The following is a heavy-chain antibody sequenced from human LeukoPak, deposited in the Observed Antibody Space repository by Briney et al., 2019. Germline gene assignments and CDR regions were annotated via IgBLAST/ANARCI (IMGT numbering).Heavy chain of an antibody. CDR3: VRDYVMRGPVAGGY. D-gene: IGHD6-19*01. CDR2: ISAYNGNT. CDR1: GYTFTSYG. J-gene: IGHJ4*02. V-gene: IGHV1-18*01. Sequence: ASVKVSCKASGYTFTSYGISWVRQAPGQGLEWMGWISAYNGNTNYAQKLQGRVTMTTDTSTSTAYMELRSLRSDDTAVYYCVRDYVMRGPVAGGYWGQGTLVTVSS.